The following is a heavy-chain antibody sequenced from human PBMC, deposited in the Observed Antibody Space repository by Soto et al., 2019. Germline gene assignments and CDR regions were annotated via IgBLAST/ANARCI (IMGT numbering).Heavy chain of an antibody. V-gene: IGHV4-4*02. Sequence: PSETLSLTCTVSGGSTNSRDWWSWVRQSPGKGLEWIGEIYHSGSTNYNPSLKCRVTISVDKSKNQFSLNLSSVTAADTAVYYCARDQNGSGNYYTRYFDYWGQGTLVTVSS. D-gene: IGHD3-10*01. CDR2: IYHSGST. CDR3: ARDQNGSGNYYTRYFDY. CDR1: GGSTNSRDW. J-gene: IGHJ4*02.